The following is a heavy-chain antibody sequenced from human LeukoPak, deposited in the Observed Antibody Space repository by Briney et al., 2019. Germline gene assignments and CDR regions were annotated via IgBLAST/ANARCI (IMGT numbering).Heavy chain of an antibody. J-gene: IGHJ4*02. CDR1: GFTFSSYA. CDR3: AKQAAIKSGAFDS. Sequence: GGSLRLSCAASGFTFSSYAMSWVRQAPGKGLEWVSFISGDGGTTFYADSVKGRFTISRVNSQSTLYLQVRSLTAEDTALYYCAKQAAIKSGAFDSWGQGTLATVSS. CDR2: ISGDGGTT. V-gene: IGHV3-23*01. D-gene: IGHD2-2*01.